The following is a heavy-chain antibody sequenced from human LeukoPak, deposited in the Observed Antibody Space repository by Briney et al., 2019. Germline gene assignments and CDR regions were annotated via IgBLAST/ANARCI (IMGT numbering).Heavy chain of an antibody. J-gene: IGHJ6*03. CDR1: GYTFTSYD. CDR2: MNPNSGNT. D-gene: IGHD6-13*01. CDR3: ARVDSSSWYGYYYYYMDV. Sequence: VSVKVSCKASGYTFTSYDINWVRQATGQGLEWMGWMNPNSGNTGYAQKFQGRVTMTRNTSISTAYMELSSLRSEDTAVYYCARVDSSSWYGYYYYYMDVWGKGTTVTVSS. V-gene: IGHV1-8*01.